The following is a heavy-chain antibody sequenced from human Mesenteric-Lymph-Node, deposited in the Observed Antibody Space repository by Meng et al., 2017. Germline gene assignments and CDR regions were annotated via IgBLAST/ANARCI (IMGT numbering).Heavy chain of an antibody. CDR3: ARAFRRSSWSWFDP. CDR2: MNPNSGNT. D-gene: IGHD6-13*01. CDR1: GYTFTSYD. J-gene: IGHJ5*02. Sequence: QGDLCQSGAEVKKPGASVKVPCKASGYTFTSYDINWVRQATGQGLEWMGWMNPNSGNTGYAQKFQGRVTMTRNTSISTAYMELSSLRSEDTAVYYCARAFRRSSWSWFDPWGQGTLVTVSS. V-gene: IGHV1-8*01.